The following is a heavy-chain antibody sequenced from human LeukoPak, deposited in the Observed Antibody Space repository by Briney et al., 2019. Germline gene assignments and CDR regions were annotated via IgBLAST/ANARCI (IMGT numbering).Heavy chain of an antibody. CDR2: INSDGSST. J-gene: IGHJ4*02. V-gene: IGHV3-74*01. CDR3: VRGTGSYYSLGY. Sequence: GGSLRLSCAASGFTFSGYWMHWVRQAPGKGLVWVSRINSDGSSTSYADSVKGRFTISRDNAKNTLYLQMDSLRAEDTAMYYCVRGTGSYYSLGYWGQGTLVTVSS. CDR1: GFTFSGYW. D-gene: IGHD1-26*01.